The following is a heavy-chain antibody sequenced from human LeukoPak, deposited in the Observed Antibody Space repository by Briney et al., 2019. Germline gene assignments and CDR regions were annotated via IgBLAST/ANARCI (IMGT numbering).Heavy chain of an antibody. Sequence: GASVKVSCKASGYTFTSYDINWVRQATGQGLEWMGWMNPNSGNTGYAQKFQGRVTMTRNTPISTAYMELSSLRSEDTAVYYCARGRAVAGYNWFDPWGQGTLVTVSS. CDR2: MNPNSGNT. V-gene: IGHV1-8*01. CDR1: GYTFTSYD. D-gene: IGHD6-19*01. CDR3: ARGRAVAGYNWFDP. J-gene: IGHJ5*02.